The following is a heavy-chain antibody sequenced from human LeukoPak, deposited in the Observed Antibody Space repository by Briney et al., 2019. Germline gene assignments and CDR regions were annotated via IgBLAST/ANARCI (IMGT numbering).Heavy chain of an antibody. V-gene: IGHV1-2*06. CDR1: GYTFTGYY. CDR3: ATAMIVKAFDV. Sequence: ASVKVSCKASGYTFTGYYIHWVRQAPGQGLEWMGRINPNSGGTDYALKFQGRVTMTRDTSISTAYMELTSLTSDDTAVYYCATAMIVKAFDVWGQGTMVTVSS. CDR2: INPNSGGT. D-gene: IGHD3-22*01. J-gene: IGHJ3*01.